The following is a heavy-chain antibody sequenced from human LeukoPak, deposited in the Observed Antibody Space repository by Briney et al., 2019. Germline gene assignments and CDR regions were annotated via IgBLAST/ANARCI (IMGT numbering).Heavy chain of an antibody. CDR1: GGSISSYY. CDR3: ARGRLWFGETFDY. Sequence: SETLSLTCTVSGGSISSYYWSWIRQPPGKGLEWIGYIYYSGSTNYNPSLKSRVTISVDTSKNQFSLKLSSVTAADTAVYYCARGRLWFGETFDYWGQGTLVTVSS. D-gene: IGHD3-10*01. J-gene: IGHJ4*02. CDR2: IYYSGST. V-gene: IGHV4-59*01.